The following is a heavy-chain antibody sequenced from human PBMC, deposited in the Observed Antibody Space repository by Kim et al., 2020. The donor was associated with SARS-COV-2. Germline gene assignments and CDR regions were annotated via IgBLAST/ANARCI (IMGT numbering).Heavy chain of an antibody. CDR1: GYSFTSYW. D-gene: IGHD6-13*01. CDR3: ARLGLGSSSWHAEYFQH. J-gene: IGHJ1*01. CDR2: IYPGDSDT. V-gene: IGHV5-51*01. Sequence: GESLKISCKGSGYSFTSYWIGWVRQMPGKGLEWMGIIYPGDSDTRYSPSFQGQVTISADKSISTAYLQWSSLKASDTAMYYCARLGLGSSSWHAEYFQHWGQGTLFSVSS.